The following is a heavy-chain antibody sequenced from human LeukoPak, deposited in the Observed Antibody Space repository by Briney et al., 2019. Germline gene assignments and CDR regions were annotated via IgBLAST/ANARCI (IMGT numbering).Heavy chain of an antibody. Sequence: GGSLRLSCAASGFTFSSYAMNWVRQAPGKGLEWVSSISSSSSYIYYADSVKGRFTISRDNAKNSLYLQMNSLRAEDTAVYYCARGAYYYDSSGYYYWGQGTLVTVSS. D-gene: IGHD3-22*01. CDR3: ARGAYYYDSSGYYY. V-gene: IGHV3-21*01. CDR2: ISSSSSYI. CDR1: GFTFSSYA. J-gene: IGHJ4*02.